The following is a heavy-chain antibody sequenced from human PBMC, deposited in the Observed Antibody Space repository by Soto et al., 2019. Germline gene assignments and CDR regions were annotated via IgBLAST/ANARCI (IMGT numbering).Heavy chain of an antibody. Sequence: GGSLRLSCAASGFTFTSYGMHWVRQAPGKGLEWMALILHDGSAEYYADSVKGRLTISRDNSKNTLYLQMNSLGAEDTAVYYCARSRDGYSFYFYYGMDGWGQGTTVTVSS. CDR1: GFTFTSYG. CDR2: ILHDGSAE. J-gene: IGHJ6*02. D-gene: IGHD4-4*01. V-gene: IGHV3-30*03. CDR3: ARSRDGYSFYFYYGMDG.